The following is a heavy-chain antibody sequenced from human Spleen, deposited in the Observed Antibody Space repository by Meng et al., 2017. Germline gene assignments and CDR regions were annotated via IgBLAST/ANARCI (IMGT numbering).Heavy chain of an antibody. CDR3: TTLDGDRIS. V-gene: IGHV4-4*02. CDR2: IYHSGRT. D-gene: IGHD4-17*01. J-gene: IGHJ4*02. CDR1: GGSINYDRW. Sequence: QVQLQESGPGLVKPSATPSLTCDVSGGSINYDRWWSWVRQPPGKGLEWIGEIYHSGRTNYNPSAKSRVIMSIDKAQNQFSLKLSSVTGADTAVYYCTTLDGDRISWGQGTLVTVSS.